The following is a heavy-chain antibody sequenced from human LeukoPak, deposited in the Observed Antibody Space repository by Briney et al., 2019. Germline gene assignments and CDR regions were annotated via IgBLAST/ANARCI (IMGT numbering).Heavy chain of an antibody. J-gene: IGHJ4*02. D-gene: IGHD3-10*01. Sequence: SETLSLTCAVYGGSLSGYYWSWIRQPPGKGLEWIGEINHSGSTNYNPSLKSRVTISVDTSKNQFSLKLSSVTAADTAVYYCARGPPTYYYGSGSSDFDYWGQGTLVTVSS. CDR1: GGSLSGYY. CDR2: INHSGST. CDR3: ARGPPTYYYGSGSSDFDY. V-gene: IGHV4-34*01.